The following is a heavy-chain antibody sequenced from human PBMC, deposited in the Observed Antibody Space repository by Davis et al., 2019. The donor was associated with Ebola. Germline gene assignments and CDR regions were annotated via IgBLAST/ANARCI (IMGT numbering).Heavy chain of an antibody. CDR1: GGSISSYY. Sequence: MPSETLSLTCTVSGGSISSYYWSWIRQPPGKGLEWIGYIYYSGSTNYNPSLKTRVTISVDMSKNQFSLKLSSVTAADTAVYYCARRQIYYDSSGYYHGGFDYWGQGTLVTVSS. V-gene: IGHV4-59*01. J-gene: IGHJ4*02. D-gene: IGHD3-22*01. CDR2: IYYSGST. CDR3: ARRQIYYDSSGYYHGGFDY.